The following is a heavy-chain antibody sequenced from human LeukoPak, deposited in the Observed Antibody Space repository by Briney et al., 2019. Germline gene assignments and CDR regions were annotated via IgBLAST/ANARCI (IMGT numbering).Heavy chain of an antibody. V-gene: IGHV1-18*01. CDR2: ISTYNGNT. D-gene: IGHD4-17*01. CDR3: ASAVTRGGFDY. Sequence: ASVKVSCKASGYTFTSYDINWERQAPGQGLEWMGWISTYNGNTNYAQKLQGRVTMTTDTSTSTAYLELRSLRSDDTAVYYCASAVTRGGFDYWGQGTLVTVSS. J-gene: IGHJ4*02. CDR1: GYTFTSYD.